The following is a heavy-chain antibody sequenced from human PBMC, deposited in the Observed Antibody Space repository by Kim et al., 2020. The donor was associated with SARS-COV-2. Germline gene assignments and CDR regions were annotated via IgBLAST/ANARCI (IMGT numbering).Heavy chain of an antibody. Sequence: GESLKISCKGSGYSFTSYWIGWVRQMPGKGLEWMGIIHPGDSDTRYSPSIQGQVTISADKSINTAYLQWSSLKASDTAMYYCARRGSGKDRWFDPWGQGTLVTVSS. V-gene: IGHV5-51*01. CDR2: IHPGDSDT. J-gene: IGHJ5*02. CDR3: ARRGSGKDRWFDP. CDR1: GYSFTSYW. D-gene: IGHD3-10*01.